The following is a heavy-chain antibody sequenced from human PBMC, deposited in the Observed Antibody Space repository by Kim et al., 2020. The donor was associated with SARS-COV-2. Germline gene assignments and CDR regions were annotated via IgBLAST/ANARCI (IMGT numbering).Heavy chain of an antibody. V-gene: IGHV1-3*01. CDR1: GYTFTSYA. J-gene: IGHJ6*02. CDR2: NNAGNGNT. D-gene: IGHD3-10*01. Sequence: ASVKVSCKASGYTFTSYAMHWVRQAPGQRLEWMGWNNAGNGNTKYSQKFQGRVTITRDTSASTAYMELSSLRSEDTAVYYCARGGGITMVRVMDVWGQGTTVTVSS. CDR3: ARGGGITMVRVMDV.